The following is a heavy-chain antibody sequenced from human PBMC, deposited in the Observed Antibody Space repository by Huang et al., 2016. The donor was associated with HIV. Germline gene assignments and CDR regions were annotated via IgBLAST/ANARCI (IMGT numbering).Heavy chain of an antibody. CDR1: GFKLSGFG. CDR2: ISYEGRSQ. Sequence: QVHLVESGGGVVQPGGSLRLSCAASGFKLSGFGMHWVRQAPGEGREGGAVISYEGRSQFYRDCVKGRFTISRDNSDNTLSLQMKGLRPDDTAVYYCAKESRWFSDFDHWGQGVLVSVSS. J-gene: IGHJ4*02. V-gene: IGHV3-30*18. D-gene: IGHD2-15*01. CDR3: AKESRWFSDFDH.